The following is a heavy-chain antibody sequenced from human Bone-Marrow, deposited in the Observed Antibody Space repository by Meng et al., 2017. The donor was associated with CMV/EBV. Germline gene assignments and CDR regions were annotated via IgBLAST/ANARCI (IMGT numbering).Heavy chain of an antibody. CDR3: ARDFSYFDY. CDR1: GFTFSSYS. Sequence: GESLKISCAASGFTFSSYSMNWVRQAPGKGLEWVSSISSSSSYIYYADSVKGRFTISRDNAKNSLYLQMNSLRAEDTAVYYCARDFSYFDYWGQGTLVTGSS. D-gene: IGHD2/OR15-2a*01. V-gene: IGHV3-21*01. J-gene: IGHJ4*02. CDR2: ISSSSSYI.